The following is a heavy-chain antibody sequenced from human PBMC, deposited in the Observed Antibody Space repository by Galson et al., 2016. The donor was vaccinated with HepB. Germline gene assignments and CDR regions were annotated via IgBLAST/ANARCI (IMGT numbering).Heavy chain of an antibody. D-gene: IGHD5-12*01. CDR2: INAYTGNT. V-gene: IGHV1-18*01. CDR1: GYTFTNYG. Sequence: SVKVSCKASGYTFTNYGITWVRQAPGQGLEWMGWINAYTGNTNYAQSFQGRVTMTTDTSTGTAYMELWNLRSDDTALYYCARVLGGYDFYPWGQGTLVTVSS. J-gene: IGHJ5*02. CDR3: ARVLGGYDFYP.